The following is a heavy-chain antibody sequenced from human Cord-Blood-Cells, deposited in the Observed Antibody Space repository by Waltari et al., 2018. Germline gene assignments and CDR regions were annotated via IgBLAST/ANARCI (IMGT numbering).Heavy chain of an antibody. Sequence: QVQLQESGPGLVKPSETLSLTCPVSGGSISSYYWSWIRQPPGKGLEWIGYIYYSGSTNYNPSLKSRVTISVDTSKNQFSLKLSSVTAADTAVYYCASGVVTGGGWFDYWGQGTLVTVSS. D-gene: IGHD2-21*02. V-gene: IGHV4-59*01. CDR1: GGSISSYY. CDR2: IYYSGST. CDR3: ASGVVTGGGWFDY. J-gene: IGHJ4*02.